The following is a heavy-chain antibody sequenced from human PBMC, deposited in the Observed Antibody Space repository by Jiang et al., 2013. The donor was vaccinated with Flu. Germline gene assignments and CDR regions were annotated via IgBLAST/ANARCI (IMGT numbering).Heavy chain of an antibody. J-gene: IGHJ3*02. CDR2: INHSGST. D-gene: IGHD3-3*01. V-gene: IGHV4-34*01. CDR3: ARGGITIFGVGDAFDI. CDR1: GGSFSGYY. Sequence: LLKPSETLSLTCAVYGGSFSGYYWSWIRQPPGKGLEWIGEINHSGSTNYNPSLKSRVTISVDTSKNQFSLKLSSVTAADTAVYYCARGGITIFGVGDAFDIWGQGTMVTVSS.